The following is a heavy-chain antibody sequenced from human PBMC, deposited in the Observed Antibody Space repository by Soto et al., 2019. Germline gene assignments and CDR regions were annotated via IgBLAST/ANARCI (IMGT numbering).Heavy chain of an antibody. Sequence: GGSLRLSCAASGFTFSDYYMSWIRQAPGKGLEWVSYISSSGSTIYYADSVKGRFTISRDNAKNSLYLQMNSLRAEDTAVYYCATSSTEVYRDIWGQGTMVTVSS. CDR2: ISSSGSTI. D-gene: IGHD1-20*01. CDR3: ATSSTEVYRDI. V-gene: IGHV3-11*01. J-gene: IGHJ3*02. CDR1: GFTFSDYY.